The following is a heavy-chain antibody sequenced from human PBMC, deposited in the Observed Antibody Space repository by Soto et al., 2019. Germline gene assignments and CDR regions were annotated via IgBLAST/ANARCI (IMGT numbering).Heavy chain of an antibody. D-gene: IGHD3-10*01. CDR2: IIKDGSER. CDR1: GFTLSNYR. J-gene: IGHJ4*02. V-gene: IGHV3-7*03. Sequence: EGTLRLSCAAAGFTLSNYRMTLFRQAPGKGLEWVANIIKDGSERSYGDSVKGRFTSSRDNAKNSLYLEMNRLRVEDTAVYYCARDWGGLGYWGRGNRVTVSS. CDR3: ARDWGGLGY.